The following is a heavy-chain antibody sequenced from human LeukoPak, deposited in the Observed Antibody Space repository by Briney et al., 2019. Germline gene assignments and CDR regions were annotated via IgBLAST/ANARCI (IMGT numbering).Heavy chain of an antibody. CDR2: IYYSGST. V-gene: IGHV4-39*01. CDR3: ARSLVRDWYFDL. Sequence: SETLSLTCIVSGGSISSGSYYWGWIRQPPGKGLEWIGSIYYSGSTYYNPSLKSRVTISVDTSKNQFSPKLSSVTAADTAVYYCARSLVRDWYFDLWGRGTLATVSS. CDR1: GGSISSGSYY. J-gene: IGHJ2*01.